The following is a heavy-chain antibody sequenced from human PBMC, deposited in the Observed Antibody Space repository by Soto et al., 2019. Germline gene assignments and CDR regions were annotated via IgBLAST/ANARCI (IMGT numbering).Heavy chain of an antibody. V-gene: IGHV3-21*01. D-gene: IGHD3-16*01. CDR3: ARDLEGADVFDL. Sequence: EVQLVESGGDVVKPGGSLRLSCATSGFTFNNYNVNWVRQAPGKGLEWVSSIAARGSGYRYYAESVKGRFTITRDVAKNSLYLQMNNLRADDTALYYCARDLEGADVFDLWGQGTMVTVSS. CDR2: IAARGSGYR. CDR1: GFTFNNYN. J-gene: IGHJ3*01.